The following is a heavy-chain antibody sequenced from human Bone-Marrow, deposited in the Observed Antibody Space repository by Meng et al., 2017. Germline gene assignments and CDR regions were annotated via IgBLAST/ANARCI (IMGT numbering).Heavy chain of an antibody. CDR3: ARDLVFGELLGFDY. CDR2: ISGDST. Sequence: GGSLRLSCAASGFTVSSNEMSWVRQAPGKDLEGGSSISGDSTYYADSGKGRFTISRDTSKNTLHLQMNSLRAEDTAVYYCARDLVFGELLGFDYWGQGTLVTVSS. J-gene: IGHJ4*02. D-gene: IGHD3-10*02. V-gene: IGHV3-38-3*01. CDR1: GFTVSSNE.